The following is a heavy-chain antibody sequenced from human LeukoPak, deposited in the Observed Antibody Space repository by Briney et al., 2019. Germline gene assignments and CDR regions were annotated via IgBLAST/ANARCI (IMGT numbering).Heavy chain of an antibody. V-gene: IGHV1-18*01. J-gene: IGHJ4*02. D-gene: IGHD2-8*01. CDR3: ARSAYDPGYCTNGVCPSNYFDY. CDR2: ISAYNGNT. CDR1: GYTFTSYG. Sequence: GASVKVSCKASGYTFTSYGISWVRQAPGQGLEWMGWISAYNGNTNYAQKLQGRVTMTTDKSTSTAYMELRSLRSDDTAVYYCARSAYDPGYCTNGVCPSNYFDYWGQGTLVTVSS.